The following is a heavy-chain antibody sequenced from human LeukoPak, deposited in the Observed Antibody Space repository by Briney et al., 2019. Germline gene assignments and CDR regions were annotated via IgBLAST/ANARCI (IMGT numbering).Heavy chain of an antibody. J-gene: IGHJ5*02. V-gene: IGHV3-23*01. CDR1: GFTFSSYA. D-gene: IGHD2-2*01. CDR2: ISGSGGST. CDR3: AKARDIVVVRSLNWFDP. Sequence: GGSLRLSCAASGFTFSSYAMSWVRQAPGKGLEWVSAISGSGGSTYYADSVKGRFTISRDNSKNTLYLQMNSLRAEDTAVYYCAKARDIVVVRSLNWFDPWGQGTLVTVSS.